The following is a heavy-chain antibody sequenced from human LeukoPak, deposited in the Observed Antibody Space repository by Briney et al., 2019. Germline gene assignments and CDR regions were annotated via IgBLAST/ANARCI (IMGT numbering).Heavy chain of an antibody. V-gene: IGHV3-74*01. CDR3: ARAAIAAAAVNWFDP. Sequence: GGSLRLSCAASRFTFSTYWMHWVRQAPGKGLVWVSRINSDGSSTGYADSVKGRFTISRDNAKNTLYLQMNSLRAEDTAVYYCARAAIAAAAVNWFDPWGQGTLVTVSS. CDR2: INSDGSST. J-gene: IGHJ5*02. D-gene: IGHD6-13*01. CDR1: RFTFSTYW.